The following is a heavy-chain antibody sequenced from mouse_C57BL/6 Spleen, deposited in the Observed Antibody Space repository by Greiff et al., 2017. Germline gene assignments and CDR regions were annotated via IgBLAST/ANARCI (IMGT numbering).Heavy chain of an antibody. J-gene: IGHJ2*01. CDR3: ARIYHYFDY. Sequence: VQLQQSGPELVKPGASVKISCKASGYTFTDYYMNWVKQSHGKSLEWIGDINPNNGGTSYNQKFKGKATLTVDKSSSTAYMELRSLTSEDSAVYYCARIYHYFDYWGQGTTLTVSS. D-gene: IGHD2-1*01. V-gene: IGHV1-26*01. CDR1: GYTFTDYY. CDR2: INPNNGGT.